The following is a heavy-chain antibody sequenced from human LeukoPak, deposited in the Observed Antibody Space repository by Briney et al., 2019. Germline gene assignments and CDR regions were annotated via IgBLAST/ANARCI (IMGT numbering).Heavy chain of an antibody. V-gene: IGHV3-7*01. J-gene: IGHJ4*02. Sequence: GGSLRLSCAASGFMFGDYWMSWVRQAPGKGLEWVANIKQDGSEIYYVDSVKGRFTIFRDNAKNSLYLQMNSLRAEDTAVYYCARDPGPDYWGQGTLVTVSS. CDR3: ARDPGPDY. CDR1: GFMFGDYW. CDR2: IKQDGSEI.